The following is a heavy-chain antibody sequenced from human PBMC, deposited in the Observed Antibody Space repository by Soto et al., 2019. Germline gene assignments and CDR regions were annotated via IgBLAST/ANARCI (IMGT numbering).Heavy chain of an antibody. V-gene: IGHV3-21*01. Sequence: GRLLIESCAACGFTICSYSMNWVRQAPGKGLEWVSSISSSSSYIYYADSVKGRFTISRDNAKNSLYLQMNSLRAEDTAVYYCARDRDSSSGTHFLGYLHGMDVWGQWTTVTVSS. J-gene: IGHJ6*02. CDR2: ISSSSSYI. CDR1: GFTICSYS. D-gene: IGHD6-13*01. CDR3: ARDRDSSSGTHFLGYLHGMDV.